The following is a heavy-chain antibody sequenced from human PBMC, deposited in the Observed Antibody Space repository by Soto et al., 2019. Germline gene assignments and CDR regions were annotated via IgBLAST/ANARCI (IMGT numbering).Heavy chain of an antibody. V-gene: IGHV3-74*01. J-gene: IGHJ3*01. CDR3: ARGVRGHYGFDV. D-gene: IGHD3-10*01. CDR1: GFTFSDYW. Sequence: EVQLVESGGGLVQPGESLRLSCAASGFTFSDYWIHWVRQAPGKGLVWVSRIKFDGSSANYADSVKGRFTISRDNAKDTVYLQMNSLGAEDTAVYYFARGVRGHYGFDVWCQGTMVTVSS. CDR2: IKFDGSSA.